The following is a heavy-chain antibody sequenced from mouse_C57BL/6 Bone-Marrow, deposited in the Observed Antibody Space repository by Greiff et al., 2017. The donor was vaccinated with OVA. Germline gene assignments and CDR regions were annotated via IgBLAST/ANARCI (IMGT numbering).Heavy chain of an antibody. Sequence: EVQLQQSGAELVKPGASVKLSCTASGFNIKDYYMHWVKQRPEQGLEWIGWIDPENGDTEYASKFQGKATITADTSSNTAYLQLSSLTSEDTAVYYCTTPLLDYWGQGTTLTVSS. J-gene: IGHJ2*01. V-gene: IGHV14-4*01. CDR2: IDPENGDT. CDR3: TTPLLDY. CDR1: GFNIKDYY.